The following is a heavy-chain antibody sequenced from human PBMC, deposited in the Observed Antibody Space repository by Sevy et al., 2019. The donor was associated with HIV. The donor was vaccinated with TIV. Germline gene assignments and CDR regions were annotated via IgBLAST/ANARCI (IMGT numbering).Heavy chain of an antibody. CDR1: GFTVSSNY. V-gene: IGHV3-53*01. CDR2: IYSEGTK. D-gene: IGHD2-21*01. CDR3: AIGSVSLVIAKDAFHI. J-gene: IGHJ3*02. Sequence: GGSLRLSCAASGFTVSSNYMIWVRQAPGKGLEWVSLIYSEGTKNYADSVKGRFTISRDNSTNTLYLQMNSLRAEDTAVYYCAIGSVSLVIAKDAFHIWGQGTMVTVSS.